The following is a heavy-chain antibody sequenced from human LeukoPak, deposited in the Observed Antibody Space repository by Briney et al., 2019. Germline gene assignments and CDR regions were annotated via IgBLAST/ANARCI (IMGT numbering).Heavy chain of an antibody. CDR3: ARDARYCSGGSCYDYYYYMDV. D-gene: IGHD2-15*01. CDR2: ISLSGGST. CDR1: GFTFSSYA. Sequence: GGSLRLSCAASGFTFSSYAMSWVRQAPGKGLEWVSAISLSGGSTYYADSVKGRFTISRDNSKNTLYLQMNSLRAEDTAVYYCARDARYCSGGSCYDYYYYMDVWGKGTTVTISS. J-gene: IGHJ6*03. V-gene: IGHV3-23*01.